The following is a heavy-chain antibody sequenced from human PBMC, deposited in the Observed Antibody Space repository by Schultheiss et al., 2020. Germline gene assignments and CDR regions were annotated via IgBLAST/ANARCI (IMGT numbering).Heavy chain of an antibody. CDR1: GGSISSSSYY. J-gene: IGHJ4*02. Sequence: SETLSLTCTVSGGSISSSSYYWGWIRQPPGKGLEWIGSIYYSGSTYYNPSLKSRVTISVDTSKNQFSLKLSSVTAADTAVYYCARSPSSGFDYWGQGTLVTVSS. CDR2: IYYSGST. V-gene: IGHV4-39*01. D-gene: IGHD6-19*01. CDR3: ARSPSSGFDY.